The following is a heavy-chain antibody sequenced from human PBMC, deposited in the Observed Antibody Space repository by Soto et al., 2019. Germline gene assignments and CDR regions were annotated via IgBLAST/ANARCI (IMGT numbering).Heavy chain of an antibody. D-gene: IGHD2-8*01. Sequence: ASVKVSCKASGYPFTSYAMHWVRQAPGQRLEWMGWINAGNGNTKYSQKFQGRVTITRDTSASTAYMELSSLRSEDTAVYYCAGNTVIVAPYCTNGVCYPYYYYGMDVWGQGTTVTVSS. V-gene: IGHV1-3*01. J-gene: IGHJ6*02. CDR1: GYPFTSYA. CDR2: INAGNGNT. CDR3: AGNTVIVAPYCTNGVCYPYYYYGMDV.